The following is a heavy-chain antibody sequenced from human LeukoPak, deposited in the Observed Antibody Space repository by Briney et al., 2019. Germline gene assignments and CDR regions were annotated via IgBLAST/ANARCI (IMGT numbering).Heavy chain of an antibody. D-gene: IGHD2-15*01. Sequence: GGSLRLSCAASGFTVSRNYMSWVRQAPGKGLEWVSVIYSGSSTYYADSVKGRFTISRDNSKNTLYLQMNSLRVEDTAVYYCARDQDIVGGYDYWGQGTLVTVSS. CDR3: ARDQDIVGGYDY. J-gene: IGHJ4*02. CDR1: GFTVSRNY. CDR2: IYSGSST. V-gene: IGHV3-66*01.